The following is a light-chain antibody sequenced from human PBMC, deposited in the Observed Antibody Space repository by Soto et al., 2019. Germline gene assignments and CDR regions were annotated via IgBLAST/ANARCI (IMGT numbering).Light chain of an antibody. CDR1: QYVSSSY. V-gene: IGKV3-20*01. CDR2: GAS. Sequence: EIVLTQSPGTLSLSPGERATLSCRASQYVSSSYLAWYQQKSGQAPRLLIYGASSRATGIPDRFSGSGSGTDFTLTISRLEPEDFAVYYCQQYGSSPRTFGQGTKVEIK. J-gene: IGKJ1*01. CDR3: QQYGSSPRT.